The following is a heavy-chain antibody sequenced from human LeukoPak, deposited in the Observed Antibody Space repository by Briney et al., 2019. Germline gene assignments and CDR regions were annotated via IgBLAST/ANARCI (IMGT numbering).Heavy chain of an antibody. CDR1: GFTFRSYG. D-gene: IGHD3-10*01. V-gene: IGHV3-30*18. Sequence: GGSLRLSCAACGFTFRSYGMHWVRQAPGKGLEWVAVISYDGSNKYYADSVKGRFTTSRDNSKNTLYLQMNSLRAEDTAVYYCAKRVAWFPTGDAFDIWGQGTMVTVSS. CDR2: ISYDGSNK. CDR3: AKRVAWFPTGDAFDI. J-gene: IGHJ3*02.